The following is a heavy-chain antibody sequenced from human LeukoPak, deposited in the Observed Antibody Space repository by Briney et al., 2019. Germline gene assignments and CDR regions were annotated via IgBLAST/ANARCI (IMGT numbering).Heavy chain of an antibody. D-gene: IGHD1-26*01. V-gene: IGHV3-33*01. Sequence: PGGSLRLSCAASGFTFSSYGMHWVRQAPGKGLEWVAVIWYDGSNKYPADSVKGRFTISRDNSKNTLYLQMNSLRAEDTAVYYCARDKWELLGGMDVWGQGTTVTVSS. CDR2: IWYDGSNK. J-gene: IGHJ6*02. CDR1: GFTFSSYG. CDR3: ARDKWELLGGMDV.